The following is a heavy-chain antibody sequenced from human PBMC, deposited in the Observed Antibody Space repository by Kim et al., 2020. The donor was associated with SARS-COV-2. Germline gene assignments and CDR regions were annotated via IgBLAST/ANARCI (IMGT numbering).Heavy chain of an antibody. Sequence: HNPSLKRRVTISVDTSKNQFSLKLGSVTAADTAVYYCARSDWGTGYFDYWGQGTLVTVSS. CDR3: ARSDWGTGYFDY. D-gene: IGHD2-21*01. J-gene: IGHJ4*02. V-gene: IGHV4-59*01.